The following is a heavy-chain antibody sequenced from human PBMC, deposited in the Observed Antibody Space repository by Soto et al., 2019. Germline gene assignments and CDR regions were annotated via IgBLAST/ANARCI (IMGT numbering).Heavy chain of an antibody. D-gene: IGHD1-20*01. CDR2: IYYSGST. CDR1: GGSISSGGYY. J-gene: IGHJ5*02. Sequence: SETLSLTCTVSGGSISSGGYYWSWIRQHPGKGLEWIGYIYYSGSTYYNPSLKSRVTISVDTSKNQFSLKLSSVTAADTAVYYCARGDNWKGVCFDPWGQGTLVTVSS. V-gene: IGHV4-31*03. CDR3: ARGDNWKGVCFDP.